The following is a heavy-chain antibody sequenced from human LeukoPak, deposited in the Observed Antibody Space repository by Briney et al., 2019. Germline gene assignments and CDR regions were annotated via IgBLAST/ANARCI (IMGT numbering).Heavy chain of an antibody. Sequence: GGSLRLSCAASGFTFSSYWMSWVRQAPGKGLECVANIKEDGSEEYYVDSVKGRFTISRDNAKNSLYLQMNTLRADDTAVYYCAREGGCSGGSCYGPFDYWGQGTLVTVSS. CDR1: GFTFSSYW. CDR2: IKEDGSEE. V-gene: IGHV3-7*03. J-gene: IGHJ4*02. CDR3: AREGGCSGGSCYGPFDY. D-gene: IGHD2-15*01.